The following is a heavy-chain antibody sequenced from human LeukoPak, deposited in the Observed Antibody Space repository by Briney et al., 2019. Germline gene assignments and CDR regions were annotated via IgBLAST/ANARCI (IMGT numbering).Heavy chain of an antibody. Sequence: PGGSLRLSCAASGFTFSNAWMNWVRQAPGKGLEWVGRIKSKTDGGTTDYAAPVKGRFTISRDDSKNTLYPQMYSLKTEDTAVYYCTTDSTMIVVVDYWGQGTLVTVSS. CDR1: GFTFSNAW. J-gene: IGHJ4*02. V-gene: IGHV3-15*07. CDR2: IKSKTDGGTT. CDR3: TTDSTMIVVVDY. D-gene: IGHD3-22*01.